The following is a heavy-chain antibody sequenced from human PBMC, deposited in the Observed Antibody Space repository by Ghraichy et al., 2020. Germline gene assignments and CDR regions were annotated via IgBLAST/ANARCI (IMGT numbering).Heavy chain of an antibody. D-gene: IGHD3-3*01. CDR2: IYYSGGA. J-gene: IGHJ6*02. CDR3: ARDRAVFGPGGMDV. V-gene: IGHV4-59*01. CDR1: GGSINNYY. Sequence: SETLSLTCTVSGGSINNYYWSWIRQPPGKGLEWIGFIYYSGGANYNPSLKSRATISVEASMTQFSLRLSSVTAADTAVYYCARDRAVFGPGGMDVWGQGTTATVSS.